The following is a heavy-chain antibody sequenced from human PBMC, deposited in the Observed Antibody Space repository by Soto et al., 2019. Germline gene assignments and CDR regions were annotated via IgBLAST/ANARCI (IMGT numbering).Heavy chain of an antibody. CDR2: INTDGSST. D-gene: IGHD2-15*01. CDR3: TRRLSVVGTSSFDY. CDR1: GFTISSYW. V-gene: IGHV3-74*01. J-gene: IGHJ4*02. Sequence: EVQLVESGGGLVQPGGSLRLSCAASGFTISSYWMHWVRQAPGKGLVWVSRINTDGSSTSYADSMKGRFTTSRDNAKNTLYLQMNSLRAEDTAVYYCTRRLSVVGTSSFDYWGQGTLVTASS.